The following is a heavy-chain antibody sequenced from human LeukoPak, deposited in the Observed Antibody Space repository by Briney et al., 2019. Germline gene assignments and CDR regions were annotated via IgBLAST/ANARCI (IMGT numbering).Heavy chain of an antibody. Sequence: SETLSLTCTVSGGSISSSSYYWGWIRQPPGKGLEWIGSIYYSGSTYYNPSLKSRVTISVDTSKNQFSLKLSSVTAADTAVYYCARRSSSSGSYRPGHFDYWGQGTLVTVSS. V-gene: IGHV4-39*01. CDR1: GGSISSSSYY. J-gene: IGHJ4*02. CDR3: ARRSSSSGSYRPGHFDY. D-gene: IGHD3-10*01. CDR2: IYYSGST.